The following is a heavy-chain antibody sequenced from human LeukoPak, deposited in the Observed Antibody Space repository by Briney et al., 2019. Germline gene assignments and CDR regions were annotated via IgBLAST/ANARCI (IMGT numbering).Heavy chain of an antibody. CDR2: ISAYNGNT. J-gene: IGHJ6*03. Sequence: ASVKVSCKASGYTFASYGISWVRQAPGQGLEWMGWISAYNGNTNYAQKLQGRVTMTTDTSTSTAYMELSSLRSEDTAVYYCARGASSGYLIDYYYYMDVWGKGTTVTISS. V-gene: IGHV1-18*01. D-gene: IGHD3-22*01. CDR1: GYTFASYG. CDR3: ARGASSGYLIDYYYYMDV.